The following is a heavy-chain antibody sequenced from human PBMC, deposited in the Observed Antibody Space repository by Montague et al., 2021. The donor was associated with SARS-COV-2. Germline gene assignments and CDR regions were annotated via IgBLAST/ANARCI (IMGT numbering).Heavy chain of an antibody. D-gene: IGHD6-13*01. CDR2: IYNSGST. V-gene: IGHV4-59*01. CDR3: ARVGRGRSRYEVGFDI. CDR1: GGSISSYS. Sequence: SETLSLTCTVSGGSISSYSWTWIRQPPGKGLEWIGYIYNSGSTNYNPSLTSRVTISVDTSKNQFSLRLSSVSAADTAVYYCARVGRGRSRYEVGFDIWGQGTMVTVSS. J-gene: IGHJ3*02.